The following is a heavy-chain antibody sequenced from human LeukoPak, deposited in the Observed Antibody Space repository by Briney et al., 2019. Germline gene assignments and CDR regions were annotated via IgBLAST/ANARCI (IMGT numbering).Heavy chain of an antibody. J-gene: IGHJ4*02. D-gene: IGHD3-22*01. CDR2: INPNSGGT. Sequence: ASVNVSFKASGYTFTGYYMHWVRQAPGQGLEWMGWINPNSGGTNYAQKFQGRVTMTRDTSISTAYMELSRLRSDDTAVYYCARGGTMIVADLDYWGQGTLVTVSS. V-gene: IGHV1-2*02. CDR3: ARGGTMIVADLDY. CDR1: GYTFTGYY.